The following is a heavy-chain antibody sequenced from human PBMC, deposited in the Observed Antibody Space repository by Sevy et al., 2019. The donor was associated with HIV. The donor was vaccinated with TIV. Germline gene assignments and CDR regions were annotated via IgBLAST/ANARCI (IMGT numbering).Heavy chain of an antibody. D-gene: IGHD2-2*01. CDR3: ARDRSTTWINYFFDF. J-gene: IGHJ4*02. V-gene: IGHV3-30*01. Sequence: GGSLRLSCAASGFTFSNYAIHWVRQAPGKGLEWVAVVSYDGSKKYYPDSVKGRFTISRDNSKNTLYLQMNSLRVEDTAVYYCARDRSTTWINYFFDFWGQGTLVTVSS. CDR1: GFTFSNYA. CDR2: VSYDGSKK.